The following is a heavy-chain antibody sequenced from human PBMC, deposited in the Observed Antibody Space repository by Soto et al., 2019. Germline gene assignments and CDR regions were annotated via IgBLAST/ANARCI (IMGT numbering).Heavy chain of an antibody. Sequence: GGSLRLSCAASGFTFDDFAVCWVRQVPGKGLEWISLVNWDGDTTFYADSVKGRFIISRDNSKNSVYLQMNSLRSEDSAMYYCAKGATVTTHYQYYGMDVWGQGTTVTVSS. J-gene: IGHJ6*02. V-gene: IGHV3-43D*04. D-gene: IGHD4-17*01. CDR2: VNWDGDTT. CDR1: GFTFDDFA. CDR3: AKGATVTTHYQYYGMDV.